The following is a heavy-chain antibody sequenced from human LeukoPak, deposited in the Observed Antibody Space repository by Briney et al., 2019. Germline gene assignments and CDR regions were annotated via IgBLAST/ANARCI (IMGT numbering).Heavy chain of an antibody. D-gene: IGHD1-1*01. Sequence: SQTLSLTCAISGYSVSSNSAAWNWIRQSPSRGLEWLARTYYRSKWYNDYAVSVKSRITINPDTSKNQFSLQLNSVTPEDTAVYYCAREVQLERLVYFDYWGQGTLVTVSS. CDR1: GYSVSSNSAA. V-gene: IGHV6-1*01. CDR3: AREVQLERLVYFDY. J-gene: IGHJ4*02. CDR2: TYYRSKWYN.